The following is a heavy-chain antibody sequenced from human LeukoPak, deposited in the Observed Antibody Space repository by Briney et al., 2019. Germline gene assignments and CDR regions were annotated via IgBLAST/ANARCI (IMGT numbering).Heavy chain of an antibody. D-gene: IGHD6-13*01. Sequence: SETLSLTYSVSGGPISSSSYYWGWIRQPPGKGLEWIGYIYYSGSTYYNPSLKSRVTISIDTSKKQFSLKLRSVTAADTAMYYCARGGVAAAGTALDYWGQGTLVTVSS. J-gene: IGHJ4*02. CDR1: GGPISSSSYY. V-gene: IGHV4-39*07. CDR3: ARGGVAAAGTALDY. CDR2: IYYSGST.